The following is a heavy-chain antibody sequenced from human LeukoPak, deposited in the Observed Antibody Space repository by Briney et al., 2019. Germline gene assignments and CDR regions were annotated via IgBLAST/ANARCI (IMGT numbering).Heavy chain of an antibody. D-gene: IGHD2-8*01. CDR2: ISYDGSNK. Sequence: QAGGSVRLSCAASGLTFSSYGLHWVRQPPGKGLEGVALISYDGSNKYYADSVKGRFTISRDNSKNTLYLQMNSLRAEDTAVYYCAKDSTRPGVEAFDIWGQGTMVTVSS. J-gene: IGHJ3*02. V-gene: IGHV3-30*18. CDR3: AKDSTRPGVEAFDI. CDR1: GLTFSSYG.